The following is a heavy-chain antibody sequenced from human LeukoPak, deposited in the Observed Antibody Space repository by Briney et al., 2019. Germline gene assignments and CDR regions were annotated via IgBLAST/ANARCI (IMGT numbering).Heavy chain of an antibody. J-gene: IGHJ4*02. V-gene: IGHV3-30*03. D-gene: IGHD4-11*01. CDR1: GFTFSSYG. CDR3: ARDEGVPTNYRFDY. CDR2: ISYDGSNK. Sequence: GRSLRLSCAASGFTFSSYGMHWVRQAPGKGLEWVAVISYDGSNKYYADSVKGRFTISRDNSKNTLYLQMNSLRAEDTAVYYCARDEGVPTNYRFDYWGQGTLVTVSS.